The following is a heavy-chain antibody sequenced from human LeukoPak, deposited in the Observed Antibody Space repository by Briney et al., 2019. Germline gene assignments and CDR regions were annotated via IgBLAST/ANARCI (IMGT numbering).Heavy chain of an antibody. Sequence: GGSLRLSCAASGFTSSTYWMTWVRQAPGKGLEWAANIKQDGSEKYYVDSVKGRFTISRDNARNSLYLQMNSLRAEDTAVYYCARPDGGLDYWGQGTLVTVSS. V-gene: IGHV3-7*01. CDR2: IKQDGSEK. CDR3: ARPDGGLDY. CDR1: GFTSSTYW. D-gene: IGHD3-16*01. J-gene: IGHJ4*02.